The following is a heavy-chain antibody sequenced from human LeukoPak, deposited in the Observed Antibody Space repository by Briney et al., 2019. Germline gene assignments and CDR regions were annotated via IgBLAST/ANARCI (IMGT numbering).Heavy chain of an antibody. Sequence: SETLSLTCTVSGGSISSSSYYWGWIRQPPGKGLEWIGSIYYSGSTYYNPSLKSRVTISVDTSKNQFSLKLSSVTAADTAVYYCARVLVPAAISHDYWGQGTLVTVSS. CDR2: IYYSGST. CDR3: ARVLVPAAISHDY. D-gene: IGHD2-2*02. V-gene: IGHV4-39*07. CDR1: GGSISSSSYY. J-gene: IGHJ4*02.